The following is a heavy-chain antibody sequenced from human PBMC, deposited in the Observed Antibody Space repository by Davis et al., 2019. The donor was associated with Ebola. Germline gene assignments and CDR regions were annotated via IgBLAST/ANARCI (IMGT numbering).Heavy chain of an antibody. V-gene: IGHV3-74*01. CDR2: VGPAGFTT. Sequence: HTGGSLRLSCAASGFSFSSYWMHWVRQAPGKGLVWVAAVGPAGFTTYYADSVKGRFTISRDNSKNTLYLQMNSLRDEDAAVYYCTQVVTVAGADVWGQGTTVTVSS. J-gene: IGHJ6*02. CDR1: GFSFSSYW. CDR3: TQVVTVAGADV. D-gene: IGHD6-19*01.